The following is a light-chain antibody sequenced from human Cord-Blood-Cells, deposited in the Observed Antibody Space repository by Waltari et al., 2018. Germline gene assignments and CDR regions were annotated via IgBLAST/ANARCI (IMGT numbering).Light chain of an antibody. J-gene: IGKJ4*01. Sequence: DIVMTKSPDSLAVSLGERATINCKSSQSVLYSSNNKNYLAWYQQKPGQPPKLLIYWASTRESGVPDRCSGSGSGTDFTLTISSLQAEDVAVYYCQQYYSTPLTFGGGTKVEIK. CDR2: WAS. V-gene: IGKV4-1*01. CDR1: QSVLYSSNNKNY. CDR3: QQYYSTPLT.